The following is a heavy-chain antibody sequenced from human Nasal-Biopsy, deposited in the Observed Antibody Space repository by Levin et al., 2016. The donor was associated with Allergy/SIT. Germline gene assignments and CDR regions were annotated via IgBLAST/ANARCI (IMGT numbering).Heavy chain of an antibody. V-gene: IGHV5-10-1*01. D-gene: IGHD3-22*01. CDR1: GYRFTDYW. Sequence: GGSLRLSCKGSGYRFTDYWISWVRQMPGKGLEWMGKIDPSDSWTHYSPSFEGHVTISVDTSINTAYLHWSSLKATDSAMYYCARHPTPSHYDSSGYYDYWGQGTLVTVSS. CDR2: IDPSDSWT. J-gene: IGHJ4*02. CDR3: ARHPTPSHYDSSGYYDY.